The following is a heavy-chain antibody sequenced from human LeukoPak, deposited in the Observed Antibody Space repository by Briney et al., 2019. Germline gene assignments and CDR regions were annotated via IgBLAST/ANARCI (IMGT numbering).Heavy chain of an antibody. J-gene: IGHJ4*02. D-gene: IGHD6-6*01. CDR3: ARLAGSSSSDY. Sequence: PSETLSLTCNVSGASISSYYWSWIRQPPGKGLEWIGYIYTSGGTNYNPSLKSRVTISLDMSKNQFSLKLSSVTAADTAVYYCARLAGSSSSDYWGQGTLVTVSS. CDR1: GASISSYY. V-gene: IGHV4-4*09. CDR2: IYTSGGT.